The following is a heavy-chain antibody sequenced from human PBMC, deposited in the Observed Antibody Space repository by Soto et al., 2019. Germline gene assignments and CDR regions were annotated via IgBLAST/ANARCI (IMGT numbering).Heavy chain of an antibody. D-gene: IGHD2-21*01. J-gene: IGHJ6*04. CDR1: GFTVSSKY. Sequence: EVQLVESGGGLVQPGGSLRLSCAASGFTVSSKYMSWVRQAPGKGLEWVSLIQSGGYTYYADSVKGRFTISRDSSENKLFLQMTILRVEHTAMYYCTRDDVYSSGGGFYGVPMDVLGKGTTVTVSA. CDR3: TRDDVYSSGGGFYGVPMDV. CDR2: IQSGGYT. V-gene: IGHV3-66*01.